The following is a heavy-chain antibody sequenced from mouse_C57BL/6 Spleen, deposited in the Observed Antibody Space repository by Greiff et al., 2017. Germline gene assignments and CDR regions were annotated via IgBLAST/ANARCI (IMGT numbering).Heavy chain of an antibody. CDR1: GYTFTSYW. J-gene: IGHJ4*01. CDR3: ARWGPAMDY. CDR2: IDPSDSYT. Sequence: QVQLKQSGAELVMPGASVKLSCKASGYTFTSYWMHWVKQRPGQGLEWIGEIDPSDSYTNYNQKFKGKSTLTVDKSSSTAYMQLSSLTSEDSAVYYCARWGPAMDYWGQGTSVTVSS. V-gene: IGHV1-69*01.